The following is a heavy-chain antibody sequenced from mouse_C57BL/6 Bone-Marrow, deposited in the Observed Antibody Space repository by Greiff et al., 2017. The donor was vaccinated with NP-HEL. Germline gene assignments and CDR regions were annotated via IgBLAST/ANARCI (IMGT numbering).Heavy chain of an antibody. CDR2: INPSNGGT. J-gene: IGHJ3*01. Sequence: VQLQQPGTELVKPGASVKLSCKASGYTFTSYWMHWVKQRPGQGLEWIGNINPSNGGTNYNEKFKSKATLTVDKSSSTAYMQLSCLTSEDSAVYYCAREDGSSPWFAYWGQGTLVTVSA. CDR1: GYTFTSYW. V-gene: IGHV1-53*01. D-gene: IGHD1-1*01. CDR3: AREDGSSPWFAY.